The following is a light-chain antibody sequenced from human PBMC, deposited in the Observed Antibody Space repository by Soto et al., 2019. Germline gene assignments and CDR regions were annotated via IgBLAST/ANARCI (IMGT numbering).Light chain of an antibody. CDR2: YDS. J-gene: IGLJ2*01. CDR1: NIGSKS. Sequence: SYELTQPPSVSVAPGKTARITCGGNNIGSKSVHWYQQKPGQAPVLVIYYDSDRPSGIPERFSGSNSGNTATLTISRVEAEDEADYYCQVWDSSSDNVVFGGGTKLTVL. CDR3: QVWDSSSDNVV. V-gene: IGLV3-21*04.